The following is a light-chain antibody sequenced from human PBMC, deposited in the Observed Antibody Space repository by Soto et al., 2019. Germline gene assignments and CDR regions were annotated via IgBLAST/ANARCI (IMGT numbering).Light chain of an antibody. CDR2: DAS. J-gene: IGKJ1*01. Sequence: DIQMTQSPSTLSASVGDRVTITCRASQSISSSLAWYQQKPGKAPKLLIYDASNLESGVPSIFSGSGSGTEFTLTISSLPSDNFATYYCQQYTTYSTFGQGTRVEIE. CDR3: QQYTTYST. V-gene: IGKV1-5*01. CDR1: QSISSS.